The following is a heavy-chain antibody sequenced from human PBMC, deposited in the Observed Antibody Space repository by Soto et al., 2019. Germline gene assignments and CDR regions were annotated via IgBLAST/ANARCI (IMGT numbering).Heavy chain of an antibody. J-gene: IGHJ6*03. CDR3: AKDKEASYYYMDV. CDR2: ISWNSGSI. V-gene: IGHV3-9*01. Sequence: PGGAPRHSLAAPGVTLVDYSMHWGRQAPGKGLEWVSGISWNSGSIGYADSVKGRFTISRDNAKNSLYLQMNSLRAEDTALYYCAKDKEASYYYMDVWGKGTTVTVSS. CDR1: GVTLVDYS.